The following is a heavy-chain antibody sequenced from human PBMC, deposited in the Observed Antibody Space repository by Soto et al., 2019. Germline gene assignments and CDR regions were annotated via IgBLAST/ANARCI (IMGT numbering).Heavy chain of an antibody. J-gene: IGHJ4*02. CDR1: GWSFSSYH. Sequence: SETLSLTCAVYGWSFSSYHWSWIRQTPGKGLEWIGEINDLRTTNYNPSLKSRVIISLDTPKNQFSLKLSSVTAADTAVYYCARGYDTPLGHIFWGPGILVHVSS. V-gene: IGHV4-34*01. CDR2: INDLRTT. CDR3: ARGYDTPLGHIF. D-gene: IGHD3-16*01.